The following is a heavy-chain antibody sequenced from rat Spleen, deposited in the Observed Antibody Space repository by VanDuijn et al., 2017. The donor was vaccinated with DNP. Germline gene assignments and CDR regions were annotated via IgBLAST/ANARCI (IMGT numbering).Heavy chain of an antibody. J-gene: IGHJ3*01. Sequence: EVQLVESGGGLVQPGRSLKLSCAASGLPFSDYDMAWVRQSPTKGLEWVASISPTGGRTYYCDSVKGRFTVSRDNAKSSLYLQMDSLRSEDSATYYCARSLLGYNIDPFAYWGQGTLVTVSS. CDR3: ARSLLGYNIDPFAY. CDR1: GLPFSDYD. V-gene: IGHV5-20*01. CDR2: ISPTGGRT. D-gene: IGHD1-5*01.